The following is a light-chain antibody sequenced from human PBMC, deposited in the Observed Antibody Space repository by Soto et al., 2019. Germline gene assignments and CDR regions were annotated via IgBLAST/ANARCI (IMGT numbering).Light chain of an antibody. J-gene: IGKJ5*01. V-gene: IGKV3-11*01. Sequence: EIVLTQSPATLSLSPGERATLSCRASQSVNSYLAWYQQKPGQAPRLLIYDASSRATGIPARFSGSGSGTDFTLTISSLEPEDSAVYHCQQRSNWPSITYGQGTRLEIK. CDR3: QQRSNWPSIT. CDR1: QSVNSY. CDR2: DAS.